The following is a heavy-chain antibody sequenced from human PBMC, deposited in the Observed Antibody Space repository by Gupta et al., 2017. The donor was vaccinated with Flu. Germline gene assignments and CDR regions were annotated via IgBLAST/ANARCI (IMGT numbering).Heavy chain of an antibody. Sequence: QVQLQESGPGLVKPSETLSLTCTVSGGSISSYYWSWIRQPPGKGLEWIGYIYYSGSTNYNPSLKSRVTISVDTSKNQFSLKLSSVTAADTAVYYCARLYSSWYPQHFDYWGQGTLVTVSS. J-gene: IGHJ4*02. D-gene: IGHD6-13*01. CDR3: ARLYSSWYPQHFDY. CDR1: GGSISSYY. V-gene: IGHV4-59*08. CDR2: IYYSGST.